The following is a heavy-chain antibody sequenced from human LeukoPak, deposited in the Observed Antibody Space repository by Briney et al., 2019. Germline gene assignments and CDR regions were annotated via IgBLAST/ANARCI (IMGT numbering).Heavy chain of an antibody. CDR1: GGSISSYY. D-gene: IGHD2-2*01. CDR2: IYYTGST. V-gene: IGHV4-59*01. CDR3: ARDYCSSTSCYRDAFDI. Sequence: PSETLSLTCTVSGGSISSYYWSWIRQSPGKGLEWIGYIYYTGSTNYNPSLKSRVTMSVDTSKNQFSLKLSSVTAADTAVYYCARDYCSSTSCYRDAFDIWGQGTMVTVSS. J-gene: IGHJ3*02.